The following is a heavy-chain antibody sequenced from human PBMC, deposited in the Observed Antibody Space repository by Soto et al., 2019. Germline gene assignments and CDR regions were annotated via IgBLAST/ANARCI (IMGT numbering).Heavy chain of an antibody. D-gene: IGHD1-26*01. CDR1: GFTFSSYA. J-gene: IGHJ4*02. V-gene: IGHV3-23*01. Sequence: EVQLLESGGGLVQPGGSLRLSCAASGFTFSSYAMSWVRQAPGKGLEWVSVISGSGDSTYYADSVKGRFTISRDNSKNTLYLQMNSLRAEDTAVYYCARRGSGSYYDYWDQGTLVTVSS. CDR3: ARRGSGSYYDY. CDR2: ISGSGDST.